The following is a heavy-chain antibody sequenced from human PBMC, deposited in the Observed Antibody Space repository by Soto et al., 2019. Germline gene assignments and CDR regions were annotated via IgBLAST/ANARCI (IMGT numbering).Heavy chain of an antibody. Sequence: PSETLSLTCAVYGGSFSGYYWSRIRQPPGKGLEWIGEINHSGSTNYNPTLKSRVTISVDTSKNQFSLELRSVTAADTAVYYCARGYSNYGATLSAYCYYYSYMDVWGKGTTVTVSS. CDR2: INHSGST. V-gene: IGHV4-34*01. CDR1: GGSFSGYY. D-gene: IGHD4-4*01. J-gene: IGHJ6*03. CDR3: ARGYSNYGATLSAYCYYYSYMDV.